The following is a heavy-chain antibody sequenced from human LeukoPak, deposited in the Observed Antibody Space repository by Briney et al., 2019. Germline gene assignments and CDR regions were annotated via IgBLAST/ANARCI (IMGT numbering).Heavy chain of an antibody. Sequence: GGSLRLSCAASGFTFSSYAMHWVRQAPGKGLEWVAVISYDGSNKYYADSVKGRFTISRDNSKNTLYLQMNSLRAEDTAVYYCARGFIFFDYWGQGTLVTVSS. V-gene: IGHV3-30-3*01. CDR1: GFTFSSYA. J-gene: IGHJ4*02. CDR3: ARGFIFFDY. CDR2: ISYDGSNK.